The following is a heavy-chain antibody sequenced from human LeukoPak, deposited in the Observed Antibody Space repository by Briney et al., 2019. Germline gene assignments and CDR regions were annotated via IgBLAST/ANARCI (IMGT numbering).Heavy chain of an antibody. CDR3: ARAYKLITMVPYY. V-gene: IGHV3-23*01. J-gene: IGHJ4*02. Sequence: GGSLRLSCAASGFTFSSYAMSWVRQAPGKGLEWVSAISGSGGSTYYADSVKGRFIISRDNSKNTLYLQMNSLRAEDTAVYYCARAYKLITMVPYYWGQGTLVTVSS. CDR2: ISGSGGST. CDR1: GFTFSSYA. D-gene: IGHD3-10*01.